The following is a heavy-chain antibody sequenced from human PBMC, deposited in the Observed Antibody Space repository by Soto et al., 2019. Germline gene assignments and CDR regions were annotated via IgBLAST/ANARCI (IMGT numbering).Heavy chain of an antibody. J-gene: IGHJ4*02. CDR1: GGSISSGGYC. CDR3: ARVAVAGTRVDY. D-gene: IGHD6-19*01. Sequence: TSETLSLTCTVSGGSISSGGYCWSWIRQHPGKGLEWIGEIYHSGSTNYNPSLKSRVTISVDKSKNQFSLKLSSVTAADTAVYYCARVAVAGTRVDYWGQGTLVTVSS. V-gene: IGHV4-30-2*01. CDR2: IYHSGST.